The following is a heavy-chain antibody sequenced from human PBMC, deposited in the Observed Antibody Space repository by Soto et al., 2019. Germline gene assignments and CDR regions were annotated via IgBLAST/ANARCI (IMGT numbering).Heavy chain of an antibody. V-gene: IGHV4-39*01. J-gene: IGHJ6*02. Sequence: PETLSLTCTVSGGSISSISNYWGWIRQPPGRGLEWIGSIYYSGSTYYNPTPKSRVTISVDTSKNQFSLKLSSVTAADTAVYYCARSTKWSYYYYGMDVWGRGTTVTVSS. CDR2: IYYSGST. CDR1: GGSISSISNY. CDR3: ARSTKWSYYYYGMDV. D-gene: IGHD2-2*01.